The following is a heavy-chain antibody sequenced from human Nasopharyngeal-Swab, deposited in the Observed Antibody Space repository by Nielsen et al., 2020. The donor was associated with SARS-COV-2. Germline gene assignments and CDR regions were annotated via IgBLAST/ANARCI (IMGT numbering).Heavy chain of an antibody. CDR1: GFTFSNAW. Sequence: GESLKISCAASGFTFSNAWMNWVRQAPGKGLEWVGRIKSKTDGGTTDYAAPVKGRFTISRDDSKNTLYLQMNSLKTEDTAVYYCTTDTGYCSGGSCYWRGDAFDIWGQGTMVTVSS. V-gene: IGHV3-15*07. CDR3: TTDTGYCSGGSCYWRGDAFDI. CDR2: IKSKTDGGTT. D-gene: IGHD2-15*01. J-gene: IGHJ3*02.